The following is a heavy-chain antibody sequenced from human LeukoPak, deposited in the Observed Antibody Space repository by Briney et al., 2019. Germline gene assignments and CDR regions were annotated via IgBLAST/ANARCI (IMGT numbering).Heavy chain of an antibody. J-gene: IGHJ5*02. CDR2: IYYSGST. D-gene: IGHD3-3*01. V-gene: IGHV4-59*01. CDR1: GGSISSYY. CDR3: ARDGDFWSGSWFDP. Sequence: SETLSLTCTVSGGSISSYYWSWIRQPPGKGLEWIGYIYYSGSTNYNPSLTSRVTISVDTSKNQFSLKLSSVTAADTAVYYCARDGDFWSGSWFDPWGQGTLVTVSS.